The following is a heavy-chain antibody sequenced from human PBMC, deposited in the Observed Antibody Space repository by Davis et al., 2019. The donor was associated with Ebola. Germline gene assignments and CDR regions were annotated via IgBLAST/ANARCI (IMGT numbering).Heavy chain of an antibody. CDR3: ARGDSYYDPSGYYAGPEAPDH. J-gene: IGHJ4*02. CDR2: IYYNAIT. Sequence: MPSETLSLTCTVSGDSIRSSYWTWIRQPPGKGLEWIGYIYYNAITIYNPSLKSRVTISVDTSKNQFSLKLTSVTAADTAVYYCARGDSYYDPSGYYAGPEAPDHWGQGTLVSVSS. CDR1: GDSIRSSY. V-gene: IGHV4-59*12. D-gene: IGHD3-22*01.